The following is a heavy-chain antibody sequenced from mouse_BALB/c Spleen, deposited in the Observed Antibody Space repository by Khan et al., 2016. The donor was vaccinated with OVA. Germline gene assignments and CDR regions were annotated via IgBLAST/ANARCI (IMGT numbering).Heavy chain of an antibody. Sequence: EVQLQESGPGLVKPSQSLSLTCTVTDYSITSNYAWNWIRQFPGNKLEWMGYISYSDSTSYNPSLKSRISIPRDTSKNQFFLQLNSVTTEDTATDYCARGKYYGYAMDYWGQGTSVTVSS. CDR3: ARGKYYGYAMDY. V-gene: IGHV3-2*02. J-gene: IGHJ4*01. D-gene: IGHD1-1*01. CDR2: ISYSDST. CDR1: DYSITSNYA.